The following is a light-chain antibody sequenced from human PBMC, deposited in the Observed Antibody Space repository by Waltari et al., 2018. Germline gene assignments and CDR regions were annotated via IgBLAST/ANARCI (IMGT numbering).Light chain of an antibody. Sequence: QSALTQPRSVSGSPGQSVTISCTGTSSDVGGYNYVSWYQQHPGKAPRLMIYDVSTRPAGFPARFSGSKSGNTASLTISGLQAEDEADYYCGSYAGSYTYVFGTGTKVTVL. CDR3: GSYAGSYTYV. J-gene: IGLJ1*01. CDR2: DVS. V-gene: IGLV2-11*01. CDR1: SSDVGGYNY.